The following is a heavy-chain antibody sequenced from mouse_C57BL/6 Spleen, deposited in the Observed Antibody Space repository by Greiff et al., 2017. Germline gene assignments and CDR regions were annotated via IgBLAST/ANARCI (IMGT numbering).Heavy chain of an antibody. D-gene: IGHD1-1*02. CDR1: GYAFSSSW. J-gene: IGHJ1*03. CDR2: IYPGDGDT. V-gene: IGHV1-82*01. CDR3: ARGGNYWYFDV. Sequence: VKLMESGPELVKPGASVKISCKASGYAFSSSWMNWVKQRPGKGLEWIGRIYPGDGDTNYNGKFKGKATLTADKSSSTAYMQLSSLTSEDSAVYFCARGGNYWYFDVWGTGTTVTVSS.